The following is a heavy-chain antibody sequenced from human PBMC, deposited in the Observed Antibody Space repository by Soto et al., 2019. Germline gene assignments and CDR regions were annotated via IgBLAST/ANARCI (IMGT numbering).Heavy chain of an antibody. D-gene: IGHD6-13*01. J-gene: IGHJ4*02. V-gene: IGHV1-2*04. CDR1: GYTFTGYY. CDR2: INPNSGGT. Sequence: QVQLVQSGAEVKKPGASVKVSCKASGYTFTGYYMHWVRQAPGQVLEWMGWINPNSGGTNYAQKFQGWVTMTRDTSISTDYMGLSRLISADTAVYYCARDCTAAAEALDYWGQGTLVTVSS. CDR3: ARDCTAAAEALDY.